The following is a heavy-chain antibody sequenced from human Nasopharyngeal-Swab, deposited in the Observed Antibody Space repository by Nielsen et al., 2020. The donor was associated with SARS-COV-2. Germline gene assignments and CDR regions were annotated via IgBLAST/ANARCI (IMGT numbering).Heavy chain of an antibody. CDR2: ISSSSSYT. CDR1: GFTFSDYY. Sequence: GESLKISCAASGFTFSDYYMSWIRQAPGKGLEWVSYISSSSSYTDYADSVKGRFTISRDNAKNSLYLQMDNLRAEDTAVYYCAKSSSWNHYYYYGMDVWGQGTTVTVSS. CDR3: AKSSSWNHYYYYGMDV. J-gene: IGHJ6*02. D-gene: IGHD6-13*01. V-gene: IGHV3-11*03.